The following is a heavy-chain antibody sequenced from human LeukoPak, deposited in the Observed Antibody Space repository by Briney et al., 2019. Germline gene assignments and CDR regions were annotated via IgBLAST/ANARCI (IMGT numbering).Heavy chain of an antibody. J-gene: IGHJ4*02. Sequence: SDTLSLTCTVCGNSISGYYWNWIRQPQGKELEWKGNVHYSGSTTYHPSLQSRVTISVDTYKKQFSLKLRSVTAADSAVYYCARHSSLQGYYFDYWGRGTLVTVSS. CDR1: GNSISGYY. D-gene: IGHD6-6*01. V-gene: IGHV4-59*08. CDR3: ARHSSLQGYYFDY. CDR2: VHYSGST.